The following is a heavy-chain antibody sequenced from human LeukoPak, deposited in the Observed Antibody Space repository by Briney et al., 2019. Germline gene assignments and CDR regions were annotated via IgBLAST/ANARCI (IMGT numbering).Heavy chain of an antibody. V-gene: IGHV3-30-3*01. Sequence: PGRSLRLSCAASGFTFSSYAMHWVRQAPGKGLEWVAVISYDGSNKYYADSVKGRFTISRDNSKNTLYLQMNSLRAEDTAVYYCARVLPTHSQYYYDSSSYSPNWFDPWGQGTLVTVSS. J-gene: IGHJ5*02. CDR1: GFTFSSYA. D-gene: IGHD3-22*01. CDR2: ISYDGSNK. CDR3: ARVLPTHSQYYYDSSSYSPNWFDP.